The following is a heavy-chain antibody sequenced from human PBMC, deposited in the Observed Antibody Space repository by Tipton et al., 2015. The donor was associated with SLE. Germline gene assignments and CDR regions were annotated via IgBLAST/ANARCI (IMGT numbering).Heavy chain of an antibody. CDR1: SGSFNGYA. V-gene: IGHV4-34*01. J-gene: IGHJ4*02. Sequence: TLSLTCAVYSGSFNGYAWSWVRQSPGKGLEWIGTIYHSGTTYYRSSLKSRVTISVDTSKNQFSLNLRSLTAADTAVYYCARVHAAGDYDSSGFSNWGQGTLVTVSS. D-gene: IGHD3-22*01. CDR3: ARVHAAGDYDSSGFSN. CDR2: IYHSGTT.